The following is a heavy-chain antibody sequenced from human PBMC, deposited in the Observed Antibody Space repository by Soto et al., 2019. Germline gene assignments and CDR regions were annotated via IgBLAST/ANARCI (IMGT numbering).Heavy chain of an antibody. V-gene: IGHV3-48*01. D-gene: IGHD2-15*01. J-gene: IGHJ4*02. CDR3: AGGYCSGGSCYTLLDY. Sequence: GGSLRLSCAASGLTFSSYSMNWVRQAPGKGLEWVSYISSSSSTIYYADSVKGRFTISRDNAKNSLYLQMNSLRAEDTAVFYCAGGYCSGGSCYTLLDYWGKGTLVTVS. CDR1: GLTFSSYS. CDR2: ISSSSSTI.